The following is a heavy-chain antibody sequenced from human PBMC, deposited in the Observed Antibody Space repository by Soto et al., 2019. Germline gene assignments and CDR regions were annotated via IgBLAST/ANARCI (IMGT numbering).Heavy chain of an antibody. J-gene: IGHJ4*02. D-gene: IGHD3-10*01. Sequence: PPETLSLTCAVFGDSFSSGDYYWSGIRKPPGKGLEWIGCIYYSGNTYYNPSLKRRFSITVDTSKNQFSLQLSSVTVADTAVYYCARVRDYGSGSYYRYYFDYWGQGTLVTVSS. CDR2: IYYSGNT. V-gene: IGHV4-30-4*01. CDR3: ARVRDYGSGSYYRYYFDY. CDR1: GDSFSSGDYY.